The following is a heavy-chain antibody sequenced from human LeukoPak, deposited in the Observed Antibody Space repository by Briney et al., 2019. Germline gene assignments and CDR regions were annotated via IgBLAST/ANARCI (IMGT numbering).Heavy chain of an antibody. D-gene: IGHD3-22*01. CDR2: ISSSSSYI. CDR1: GFTFSSYS. J-gene: IGHJ3*02. Sequence: GGSPRLSCAASGFTFSSYSMTWVRQAPGKGLEWVSSISSSSSYIYYADSVNGRFTISRDNAKNSLYLQMNSLRAEDTAVYYCARAGYYDSSGLINDAFDIWGQGTMVTVSS. V-gene: IGHV3-21*01. CDR3: ARAGYYDSSGLINDAFDI.